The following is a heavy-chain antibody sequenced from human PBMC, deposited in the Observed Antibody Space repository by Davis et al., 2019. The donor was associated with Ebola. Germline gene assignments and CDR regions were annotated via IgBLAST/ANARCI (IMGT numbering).Heavy chain of an antibody. CDR3: ARSKQQLDPFDY. Sequence: MPSETLSLTCTVSGGSISSYYWGWIRQPPGKGLEWIGSIYLTGKTYYNPSLKSRVTISVDTSKNQFSLKLSSVTAADTAVYYCARSKQQLDPFDYWGQGTLVTVSS. CDR1: GGSISSYY. D-gene: IGHD6-13*01. V-gene: IGHV4-38-2*02. J-gene: IGHJ4*02. CDR2: IYLTGKT.